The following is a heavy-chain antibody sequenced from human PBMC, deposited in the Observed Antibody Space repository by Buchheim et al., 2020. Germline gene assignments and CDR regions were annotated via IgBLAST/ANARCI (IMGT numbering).Heavy chain of an antibody. J-gene: IGHJ6*02. CDR3: ARLRTITIFGVVRREHYYYYYGMDV. D-gene: IGHD3-3*01. V-gene: IGHV4-39*07. CDR1: GGSISNSDSYY. Sequence: QQQLQESGPGLVKPSETLSLTCTVSGGSISNSDSYYWGWIRQPPGKGLEWIGSIYYGGSTYYNPSLKSRVTISVDTSKNQFSLKLSSVTAADTAVYYCARLRTITIFGVVRREHYYYYYGMDVWGQGTT. CDR2: IYYGGST.